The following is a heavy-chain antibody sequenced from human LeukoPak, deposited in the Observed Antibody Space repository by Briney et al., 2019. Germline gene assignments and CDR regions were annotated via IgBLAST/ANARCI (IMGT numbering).Heavy chain of an antibody. Sequence: ASVKVSCKASGGTFSSYAISWVRQAPGQGLEWMGGIIPISGTANYAQKFQGRVTITADKSTSTAYMELSSLRSEDTAVYYCASVVGGYSYGWSIDYWGQGTPVTVSS. D-gene: IGHD5-18*01. CDR3: ASVVGGYSYGWSIDY. V-gene: IGHV1-69*06. CDR2: IIPISGTA. J-gene: IGHJ4*02. CDR1: GGTFSSYA.